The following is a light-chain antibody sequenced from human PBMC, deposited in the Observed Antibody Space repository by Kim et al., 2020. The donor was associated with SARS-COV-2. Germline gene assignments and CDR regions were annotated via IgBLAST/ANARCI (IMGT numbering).Light chain of an antibody. J-gene: IGKJ2*01. CDR1: QRIFNY. CDR3: QQLNSNPQT. Sequence: VGDGADIPCQARQRIFNYLAWYQQKPGNAPKLLIYVASTLHSGVPSRFSGSGSGTDFTLTISSLQPEDSATYYCQQLNSNPQTFGQGTKMEI. CDR2: VAS. V-gene: IGKV1-9*01.